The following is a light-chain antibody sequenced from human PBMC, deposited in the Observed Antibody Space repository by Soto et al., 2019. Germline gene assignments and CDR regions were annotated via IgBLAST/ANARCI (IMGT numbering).Light chain of an antibody. CDR2: AAS. CDR1: QSISSY. CDR3: QQYTNTNNPWM. Sequence: DIQMTQSPSSLSASVGDRVTITCRASQSISSYLNWYQQEPGKAPKLLIYAASSLQSGVPSRFSGSGSGTEFTLIISGLQPDDSATYYCQQYTNTNNPWMFGQGTKVDIK. V-gene: IGKV1-39*01. J-gene: IGKJ1*01.